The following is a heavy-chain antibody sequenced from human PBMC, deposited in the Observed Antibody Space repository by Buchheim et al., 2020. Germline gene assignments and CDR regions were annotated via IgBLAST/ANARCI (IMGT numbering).Heavy chain of an antibody. CDR3: ARKYGGSGYYDY. V-gene: IGHV4-59*01. D-gene: IGHD3-22*01. Sequence: QVQLQESGPGLVQPSEPLSLTCTVSGGSINRYYWSWIRQPPGTGLEWIGYIYYSGSTNYNPSLKSRFTISVDTSKNQFSLRLRSVTAADTAVYYCARKYGGSGYYDYWGQGAL. CDR1: GGSINRYY. CDR2: IYYSGST. J-gene: IGHJ4*02.